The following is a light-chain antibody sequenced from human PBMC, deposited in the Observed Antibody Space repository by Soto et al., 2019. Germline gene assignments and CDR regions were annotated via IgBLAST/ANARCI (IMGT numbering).Light chain of an antibody. CDR3: QQYGSSPLWT. CDR2: GAS. V-gene: IGKV3-20*01. CDR1: QSVSSSY. J-gene: IGKJ1*01. Sequence: EIVLTQSPGTLSLSPGERATLSSRASQSVSSSYLAWYQQKPGQAPRLLIYGASSRATGIPDRFSGSGSGTDFTLTISRLDPEDFAVYYCQQYGSSPLWTFGQGTKVDIK.